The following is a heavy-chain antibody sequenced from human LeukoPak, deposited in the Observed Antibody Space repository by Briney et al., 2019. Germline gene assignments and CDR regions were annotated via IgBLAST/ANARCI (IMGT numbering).Heavy chain of an antibody. CDR3: ASSDYYGSGGAQDY. CDR1: GGSISSSSYY. D-gene: IGHD3-10*01. CDR2: IYYSGST. Sequence: PSETLSLTCTVSGGSISSSSYYWGWIRQPPGKGLEWIGSIYYSGSTNYNPSLKSRVTISVDTSKNQFSLKLSSVTAADTAVYYCASSDYYGSGGAQDYWGQGTLVTVSS. J-gene: IGHJ4*02. V-gene: IGHV4-39*07.